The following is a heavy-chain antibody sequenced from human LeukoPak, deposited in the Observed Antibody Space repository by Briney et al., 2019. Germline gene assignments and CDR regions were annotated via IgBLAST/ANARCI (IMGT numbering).Heavy chain of an antibody. J-gene: IGHJ4*02. Sequence: PGGSLRLSCAGSGFTFSSYEMNWVRQAPGEGLEGVSYISSSGSNIYYADSVKGRFTISRDNAKNSLYLQMNSLRAEDTAVYYCARAVYYYDSSGYYSDYFDYRGQGTLVTVSS. D-gene: IGHD3-22*01. CDR2: ISSSGSNI. CDR3: ARAVYYYDSSGYYSDYFDY. V-gene: IGHV3-48*03. CDR1: GFTFSSYE.